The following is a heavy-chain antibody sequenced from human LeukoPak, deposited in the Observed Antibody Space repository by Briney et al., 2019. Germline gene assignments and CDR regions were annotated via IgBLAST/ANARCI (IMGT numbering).Heavy chain of an antibody. V-gene: IGHV1-2*02. J-gene: IGHJ3*02. Sequence: ASVKVSCKASGYTFTGYYMHWVRQAPGEGLEWMGWINPNGGGTKYAQKFQGRVTMTRDTSINTAYMEVRRLTSDDTAVYYCARERGTLAVAGDAFDIWGQGTMVTVSS. CDR3: ARERGTLAVAGDAFDI. D-gene: IGHD6-19*01. CDR1: GYTFTGYY. CDR2: INPNGGGT.